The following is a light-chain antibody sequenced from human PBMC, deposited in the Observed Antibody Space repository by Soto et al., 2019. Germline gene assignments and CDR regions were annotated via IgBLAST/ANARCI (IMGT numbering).Light chain of an antibody. CDR3: QQFSSYPLT. Sequence: EIVLTQSPATLSLSPGERATLSCRASQSLGSLLAWYQQKPGQAPRLLISDASNRATGIPDRFSGGGSGTDFTLTISRLEPEDFAVYYCQQFSSYPLTFGGGTKVDIK. V-gene: IGKV3-11*01. CDR2: DAS. J-gene: IGKJ4*01. CDR1: QSLGSL.